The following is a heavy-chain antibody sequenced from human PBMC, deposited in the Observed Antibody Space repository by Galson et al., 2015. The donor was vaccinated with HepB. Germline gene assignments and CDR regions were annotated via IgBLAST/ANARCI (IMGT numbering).Heavy chain of an antibody. J-gene: IGHJ4*02. CDR1: GDSVPSNSAA. CDR2: TYYRSKWYN. Sequence: CAISGDSVPSNSAAWNWTRQSPSRGLEWLARTYYRSKWYNDYAVSVKSRITVNQDTSKNQFSLQLKSVTSEDTAVYYCAREDSSAWYGVGKWGQGTLVTVSS. V-gene: IGHV6-1*01. D-gene: IGHD6-19*01. CDR3: AREDSSAWYGVGK.